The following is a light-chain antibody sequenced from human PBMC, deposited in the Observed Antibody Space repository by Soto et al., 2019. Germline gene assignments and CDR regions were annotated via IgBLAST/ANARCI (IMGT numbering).Light chain of an antibody. Sequence: QSVLTQPPSVSGAPGQRVTISCTGSSSNIGAGYDVHWYQQRPGTAPKLLIYGNKNRPSGVPDRFSGSKSGTSASLAITGLQAEDEADYYCCSYAGSYTGLVVFGGGTKLTVL. CDR2: GNK. J-gene: IGLJ2*01. CDR3: CSYAGSYTGLVV. CDR1: SSNIGAGYD. V-gene: IGLV1-40*01.